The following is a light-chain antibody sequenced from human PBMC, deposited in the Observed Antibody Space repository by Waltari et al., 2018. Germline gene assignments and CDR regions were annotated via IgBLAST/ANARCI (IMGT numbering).Light chain of an antibody. Sequence: QSALTQPASVSGSPGQSITISCTGTSSDVGGYNYVSWYQQHPGKAPNLMIYEVSTRPSGVSNRFSGSKSGNTASLTISGLQAEDEADYYCSSYTSSSTVVFGGGTKLPVL. V-gene: IGLV2-14*01. CDR1: SSDVGGYNY. CDR2: EVS. CDR3: SSYTSSSTVV. J-gene: IGLJ2*01.